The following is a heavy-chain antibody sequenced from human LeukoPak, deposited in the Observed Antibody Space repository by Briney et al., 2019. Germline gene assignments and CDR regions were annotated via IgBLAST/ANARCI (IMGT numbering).Heavy chain of an antibody. V-gene: IGHV1-8*01. Sequence: EWMGGMNPNSGQTGYAQKFLGRFTMTRDTSTSTAYMELSSLRSDDTAVYYCARDVVMGVWGQGTTVTVSS. CDR3: ARDVVMGV. CDR2: MNPNSGQT. J-gene: IGHJ6*02.